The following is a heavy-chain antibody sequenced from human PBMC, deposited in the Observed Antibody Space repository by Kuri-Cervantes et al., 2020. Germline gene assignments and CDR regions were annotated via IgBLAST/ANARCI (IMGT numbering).Heavy chain of an antibody. J-gene: IGHJ3*02. Sequence: GSLRLSCTVSGGSISSYYWSWIRQPPGKGLEWIGYIYYSGSTNYNPSLKSRVTISVDTSKNQFSLKLSSVTAADTAVYYCAKDLTPGGGDAFDIWGQGTMVTVSS. D-gene: IGHD1-14*01. CDR3: AKDLTPGGGDAFDI. CDR1: GGSISSYY. V-gene: IGHV4-59*01. CDR2: IYYSGST.